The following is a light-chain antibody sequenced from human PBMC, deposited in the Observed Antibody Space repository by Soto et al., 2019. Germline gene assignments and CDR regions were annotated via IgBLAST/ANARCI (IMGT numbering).Light chain of an antibody. CDR2: DDS. CDR1: NIGSKR. CDR3: QVWDSNVLHHV. J-gene: IGLJ1*01. V-gene: IGLV3-21*02. Sequence: SYELTQSPSVSVAPGQTARITCGGNNIGSKRVHWFQQRPGQAPVLVVFDDSDRPSGIPERFSGSKSETTATLTISGVEAGDEADYYCQVWDSNVLHHVFGTGTKLTVL.